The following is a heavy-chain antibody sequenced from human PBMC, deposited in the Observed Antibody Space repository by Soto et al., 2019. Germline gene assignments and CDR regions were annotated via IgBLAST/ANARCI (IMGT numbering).Heavy chain of an antibody. CDR2: ISAYDGNT. CDR1: GYTFSSYG. D-gene: IGHD3-3*01. CDR3: ARVSWSGYHVDY. Sequence: ASVKVSCKASGYTFSSYGISWVRQAPGQGLEWMGWISAYDGNTNYAQKLQGRVTMTTDTSTSTAYMELRSLRSDDTAVYYCARVSWSGYHVDYWGQGTLVTVSS. J-gene: IGHJ4*02. V-gene: IGHV1-18*01.